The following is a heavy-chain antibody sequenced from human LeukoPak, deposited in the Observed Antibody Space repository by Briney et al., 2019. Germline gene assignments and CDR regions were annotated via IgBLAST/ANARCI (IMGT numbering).Heavy chain of an antibody. V-gene: IGHV1-69*13. CDR1: GGTFSTFA. CDR3: GRSYDSSGYFGDYYYGMDV. Sequence: SVKVSRKASGGTFSTFAISWVRQAPGQGLEWMGGIIPIFGTPNYAQKFQGRVTISADESTSTAYMELSSLRSEDTAVYYCGRSYDSSGYFGDYYYGMDVWGQGTTVTVSS. D-gene: IGHD3-22*01. CDR2: IIPIFGTP. J-gene: IGHJ6*02.